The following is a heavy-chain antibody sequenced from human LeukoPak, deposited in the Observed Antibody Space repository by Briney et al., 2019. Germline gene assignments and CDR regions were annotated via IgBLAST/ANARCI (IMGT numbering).Heavy chain of an antibody. CDR2: ISGSGDNT. Sequence: QSGGSLRLSCAASGFTFSGFAMSWFRRTPGKGLEWVSGISGSGDNTFYADSVKGRFTISRDNSKNTLYLEMNSLRAEDTAIYYCAKISGHPLPKYYMDVWGQGTTVTVSS. J-gene: IGHJ6*01. CDR3: AKISGHPLPKYYMDV. V-gene: IGHV3-23*01. D-gene: IGHD1-26*01. CDR1: GFTFSGFA.